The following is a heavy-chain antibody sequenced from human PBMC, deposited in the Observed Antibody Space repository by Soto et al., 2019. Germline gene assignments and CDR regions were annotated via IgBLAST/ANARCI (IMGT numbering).Heavy chain of an antibody. CDR3: AKLEATRTTWFAGPYNWFAP. CDR2: IYDRGST. V-gene: IGHV4-61*08. J-gene: IGHJ5*02. CDR1: GGSISSGGCS. Sequence: PSETLSLTCTVAGGSISSGGCSWSWIRQPPGKGREWIGYIYDRGSTNYNPSLKSRVTISVDTSKNQFSLKLSSVTAADTAVYYCAKLEATRTTWFAGPYNWFAPWGGGTLVTVSS. D-gene: IGHD3-10*01.